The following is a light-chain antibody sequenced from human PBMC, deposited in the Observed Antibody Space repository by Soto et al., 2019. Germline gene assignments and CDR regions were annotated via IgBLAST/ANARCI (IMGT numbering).Light chain of an antibody. J-gene: IGKJ1*01. CDR1: QSVSSY. CDR2: DAS. V-gene: IGKV3-11*01. CDR3: QQRSNWPPWT. Sequence: EIVLTHSPTTLSLSPGERATLSCRASQSVSSYLAWYQQKPGQAPRLLIYDASSRATGIPARFSGSGSGTDFTLTISSLEPEDFAVYYCQQRSNWPPWTFGQGTKVDVK.